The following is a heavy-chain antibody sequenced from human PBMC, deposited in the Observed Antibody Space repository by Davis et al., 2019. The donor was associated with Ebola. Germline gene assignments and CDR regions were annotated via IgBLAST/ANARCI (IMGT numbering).Heavy chain of an antibody. V-gene: IGHV1-3*01. CDR2: VHGGTGNT. Sequence: ASVKVSCKASGFILTNYAIHWVRQAPGKRLEWLGWVHGGTGNTKYSQRFQGRVTITPDTSASTVYLDLTSLRSDDTAVFYCASVSFGYNSGWYADYWGPGSLVTVSS. CDR1: GFILTNYA. CDR3: ASVSFGYNSGWYADY. D-gene: IGHD6-19*01. J-gene: IGHJ4*02.